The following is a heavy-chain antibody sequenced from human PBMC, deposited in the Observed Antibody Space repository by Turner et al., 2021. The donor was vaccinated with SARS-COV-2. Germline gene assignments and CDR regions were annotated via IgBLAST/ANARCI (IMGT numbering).Heavy chain of an antibody. CDR2: IGSSSSYR. J-gene: IGHJ3*01. D-gene: IGHD3-22*01. Sequence: EVQLVASGGGLVKPGGSLRLPCAASRFTFSSYSMNWVRQAPGKGLEWVSSIGSSSSYRYYADSVKGRFTITRDNAKNSLYLQMNSLRAEDTAVYYCARWHYFDSRGYYAQAFDFWGQGTMVTVSS. V-gene: IGHV3-21*01. CDR1: RFTFSSYS. CDR3: ARWHYFDSRGYYAQAFDF.